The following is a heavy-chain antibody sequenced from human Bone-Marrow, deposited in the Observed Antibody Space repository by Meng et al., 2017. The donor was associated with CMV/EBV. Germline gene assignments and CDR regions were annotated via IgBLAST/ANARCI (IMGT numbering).Heavy chain of an antibody. CDR2: IYYSGST. J-gene: IGHJ6*02. CDR3: ARAGPKYYGAYYYYGMDV. D-gene: IGHD3-3*01. CDR1: GGSISSYY. V-gene: IGHV4-59*01. Sequence: SETLSLTCTVSGGSISSYYWSWIRQPPGKGLEWIGYIYYSGSTNYNPSLKSRVTISVDTSKNQFSLKLSSVTAADTAVYYCARAGPKYYGAYYYYGMDVWGQRTTVTVSS.